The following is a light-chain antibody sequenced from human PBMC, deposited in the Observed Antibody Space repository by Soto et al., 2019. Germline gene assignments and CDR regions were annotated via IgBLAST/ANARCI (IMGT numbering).Light chain of an antibody. CDR1: SSDVGGYNY. CDR3: CSYAGSTRYV. CDR2: DVS. J-gene: IGLJ1*01. Sequence: QSALTQPRSVSGSPGQSVTISCTGTSSDVGGYNYVSWYQQHPGKAPKVMMYDVSERPSGVPDRFSGSKSGNTASLTISGLKAEDEADYYCCSYAGSTRYVFGTGTKVTVL. V-gene: IGLV2-11*01.